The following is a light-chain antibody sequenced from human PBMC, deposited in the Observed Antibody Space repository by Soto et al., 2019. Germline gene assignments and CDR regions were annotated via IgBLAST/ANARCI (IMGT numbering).Light chain of an antibody. Sequence: EIVLTQSPATLSLSPGERATLSCRASQSVSSYLAWYQQKPGQAPRLLIYDASNRATGIPARFSGSGSGTDFTLTISRLEPEDFAVYYCQQRSLTFGQGTKLEIK. J-gene: IGKJ2*01. V-gene: IGKV3-11*01. CDR1: QSVSSY. CDR2: DAS. CDR3: QQRSLT.